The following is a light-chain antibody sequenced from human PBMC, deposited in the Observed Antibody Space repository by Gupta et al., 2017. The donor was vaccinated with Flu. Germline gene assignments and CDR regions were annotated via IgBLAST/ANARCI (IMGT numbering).Light chain of an antibody. CDR3: HSDAGSNNWV. Sequence: SVTISWTGTSSDVGGYNYVAWYQQHPANAHKLMIYEVTNRPAGVPDRFSGSKSDNTASLTVSVLQAEDDADYYCHSDAGSNNWVFGGGTKLTVL. CDR1: SSDVGGYNY. J-gene: IGLJ3*02. CDR2: EVT. V-gene: IGLV2-8*01.